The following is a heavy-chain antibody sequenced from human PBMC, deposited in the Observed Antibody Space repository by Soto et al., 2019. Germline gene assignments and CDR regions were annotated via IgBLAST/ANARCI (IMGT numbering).Heavy chain of an antibody. V-gene: IGHV1-46*01. CDR1: GYTFVDYY. CDR2: INPSGGST. Sequence: QVQLVQSEAEVKKPGASVKVSCKASGYTFVDYYVHWVRQAPGQGLEWMGFINPSGGSTSYAQKFPSRVTMTRDTSTSTVYMELSSLRSDDTALYYCARNAASGLDYWGQGTLVTVSS. CDR3: ARNAASGLDY. J-gene: IGHJ4*02. D-gene: IGHD6-25*01.